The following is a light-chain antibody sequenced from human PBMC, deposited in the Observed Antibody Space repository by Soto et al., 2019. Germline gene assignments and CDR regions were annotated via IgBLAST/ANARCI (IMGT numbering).Light chain of an antibody. J-gene: IGKJ1*01. CDR2: KAS. V-gene: IGKV1-5*03. CDR3: QHYNTYSRT. Sequence: DIQMTQSPSTLSASVGDRVTITCRASQSISSWLAWYQQKPGKAPKLLIYKASSLESGVPSRFSGSGSGTEFTLTISSLQPDDFATSYCQHYNTYSRTFGQGTKVEVK. CDR1: QSISSW.